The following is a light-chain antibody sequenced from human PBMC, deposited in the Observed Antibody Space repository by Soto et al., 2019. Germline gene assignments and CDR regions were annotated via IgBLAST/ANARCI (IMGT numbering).Light chain of an antibody. J-gene: IGLJ2*01. V-gene: IGLV2-11*01. Sequence: QSALTQPRSVSGSTGQSVTISCTATSGDVTDYRFVSWYQQHPGKAPQLIIYDVTERPSGVPDRFSGSKSGNTASLTISGLQPEDGADDYCCSYSDNYNYVVFGGGTKLTVL. CDR3: CSYSDNYNYVV. CDR2: DVT. CDR1: SGDVTDYRF.